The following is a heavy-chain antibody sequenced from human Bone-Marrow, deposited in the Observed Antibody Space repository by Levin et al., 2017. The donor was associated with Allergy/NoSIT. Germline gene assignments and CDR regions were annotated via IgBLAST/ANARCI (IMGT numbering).Heavy chain of an antibody. J-gene: IGHJ4*02. CDR2: IWYDGSKK. CDR3: ARDLSGYAHDY. D-gene: IGHD5-12*01. Sequence: GGSLRLSCAASGFSFSSYNMHWVRQAPGKGLEWVAVIWYDGSKKYYTDSLKGRFTISRDNSKNTVFLQMSSLRAEDTAVYFCARDLSGYAHDYWGQGTLVTVSS. CDR1: GFSFSSYN. V-gene: IGHV3-33*01.